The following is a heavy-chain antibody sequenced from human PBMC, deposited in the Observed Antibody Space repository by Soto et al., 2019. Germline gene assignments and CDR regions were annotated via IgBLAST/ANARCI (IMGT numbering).Heavy chain of an antibody. V-gene: IGHV6-1*01. CDR2: TYYRSKWYN. D-gene: IGHD6-13*01. CDR3: ERARQLGDLYYFDY. Sequence: SQTLSLTCAISGDSVSSNSAAWNWIRQSPSRGLEWLGRTYYRSKWYNDYAVSVKSRITINPDTSKNQFSLQLNSVTPGDRAVYYCERARQLGDLYYFDYGGRGPRVPVS. CDR1: GDSVSSNSAA. J-gene: IGHJ4*02.